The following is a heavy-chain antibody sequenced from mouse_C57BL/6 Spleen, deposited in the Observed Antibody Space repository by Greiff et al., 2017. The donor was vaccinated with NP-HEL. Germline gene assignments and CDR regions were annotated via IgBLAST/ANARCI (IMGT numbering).Heavy chain of an antibody. Sequence: VQLQQSGAELMKPGASVKLSCKATGYTFTGYWIEWVKQRPGHGLEWIGEILPGSGSTNYNEKFKGKATLTADTSSTTAYMQLSSLTTEDSAIYYCARLGRYYYYGTGFAYWGQGTLVPVSA. J-gene: IGHJ3*01. V-gene: IGHV1-9*01. CDR2: ILPGSGST. CDR1: GYTFTGYW. CDR3: ARLGRYYYYGTGFAY. D-gene: IGHD1-1*01.